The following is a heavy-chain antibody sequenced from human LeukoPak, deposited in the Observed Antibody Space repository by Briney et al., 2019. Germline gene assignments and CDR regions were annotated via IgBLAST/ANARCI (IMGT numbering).Heavy chain of an antibody. V-gene: IGHV4-34*01. Sequence: SETLSLTCAVYGGSFSGYYWSWIRQPPGKGLEWIGEINHSGSTNYNPSLKSRVTISVDTSKNQFSLKLSSVTAEDTAVYYCARAVNRVTNQYYYYYYGMDVWGQGTTVTVSS. CDR3: ARAVNRVTNQYYYYYYGMDV. D-gene: IGHD4-11*01. CDR1: GGSFSGYY. J-gene: IGHJ6*02. CDR2: INHSGST.